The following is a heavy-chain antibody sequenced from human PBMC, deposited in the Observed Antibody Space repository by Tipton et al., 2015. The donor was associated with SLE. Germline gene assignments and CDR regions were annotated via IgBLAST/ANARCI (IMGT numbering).Heavy chain of an antibody. CDR2: ILPGASDI. CDR1: GYNFSRFW. D-gene: IGHD3-22*01. V-gene: IGHV5-51*03. CDR3: ARRSTTAPDYSYLGMDI. J-gene: IGHJ6*02. Sequence: VQLVQSGAEVKKPGEPLKISCKGSGYNFSRFWLGWVRQRPGRGLQWIGSILPGASDIRYSPPFKGQVTISADQSLSTAFLQWGSLQTSDSAIYFCARRSTTAPDYSYLGMDIWGQGTTVTVSS.